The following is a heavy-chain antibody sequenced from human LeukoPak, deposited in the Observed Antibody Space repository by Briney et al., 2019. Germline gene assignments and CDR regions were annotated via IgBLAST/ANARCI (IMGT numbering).Heavy chain of an antibody. CDR1: GGSISSYY. J-gene: IGHJ4*02. D-gene: IGHD1-26*01. CDR2: IYTSGST. V-gene: IGHV4-4*09. Sequence: SETLSLTCTVSGGSISSYYWSWIRQPPGKGLEWIGYIYTSGSTNYNPSLKSRVTISVDTSKNQFSLKLSPVTAADTAVYYCARQMVGSYLYYFDYWGQGTLVTVSS. CDR3: ARQMVGSYLYYFDY.